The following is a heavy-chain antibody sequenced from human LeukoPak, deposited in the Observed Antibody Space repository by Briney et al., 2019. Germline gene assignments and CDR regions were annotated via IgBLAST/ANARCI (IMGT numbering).Heavy chain of an antibody. CDR3: ARHKKDYDDHNWFDP. CDR1: GYTFTSYD. J-gene: IGHJ5*02. D-gene: IGHD3-22*01. CDR2: MNPNSGNT. Sequence: ASVKVSCKASGYTFTSYDINWVRQATGQGLEWMGCMNPNSGNTGYAQKFQGRVTMTRNTSISTAYMELSSLRSEDTAVYYCARHKKDYDDHNWFDPWGQGTRVTVSS. V-gene: IGHV1-8*01.